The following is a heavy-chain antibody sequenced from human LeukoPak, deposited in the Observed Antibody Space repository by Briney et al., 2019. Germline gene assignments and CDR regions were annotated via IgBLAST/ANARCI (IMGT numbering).Heavy chain of an antibody. V-gene: IGHV1-46*01. J-gene: IGHJ6*02. D-gene: IGHD6-6*01. CDR2: INPSGGST. Sequence: ASVKLSCKASGYTFTSYYMHWVRQSPGQGLEWMGMINPSGGSTSYAQKFQGRVTMTRDTSTSTVYMELSSLRSEDTAVYYCARDGVAARPRGMDVWGQGTTVTVSS. CDR1: GYTFTSYY. CDR3: ARDGVAARPRGMDV.